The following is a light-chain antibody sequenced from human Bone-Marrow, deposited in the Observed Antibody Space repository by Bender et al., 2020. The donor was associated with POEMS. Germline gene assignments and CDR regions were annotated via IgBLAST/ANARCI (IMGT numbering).Light chain of an antibody. J-gene: IGLJ2*01. CDR1: NNDISAYHY. V-gene: IGLV2-14*03. CDR2: DVT. CDR3: CSFVDSDTLVV. Sequence: QSVLTQPPSVSGAPGQRVTIACTGTNNDISAYHYVSWYQRRPGMAPKLIIYDVTYRPSGVSTRFSGSMSGKTASLTISGLQTEDEADYYCCSFVDSDTLVVFGAGTKLTVL.